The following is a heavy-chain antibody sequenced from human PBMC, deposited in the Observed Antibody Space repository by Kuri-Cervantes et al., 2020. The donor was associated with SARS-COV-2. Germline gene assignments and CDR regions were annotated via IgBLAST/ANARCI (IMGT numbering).Heavy chain of an antibody. Sequence: LSLTCAASGFTFDDYAMHWVRQAPGKGLEWVSSISSSSSYIYYADSVKGRFTISRDNSKNTLYLQMNSLRAEDTAVYYCARDTFDSSGLSYYGMDVWGQGTTVTVSS. CDR1: GFTFDDYA. CDR2: ISSSSSYI. CDR3: ARDTFDSSGLSYYGMDV. D-gene: IGHD3-22*01. J-gene: IGHJ6*02. V-gene: IGHV3-21*01.